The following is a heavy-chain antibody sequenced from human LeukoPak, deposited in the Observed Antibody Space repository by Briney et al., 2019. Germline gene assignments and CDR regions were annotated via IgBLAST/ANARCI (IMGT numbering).Heavy chain of an antibody. CDR2: ISAYNGNT. D-gene: IGHD3-3*01. V-gene: IGHV1-18*01. CDR1: GYTFTNFG. J-gene: IGHJ5*02. Sequence: GASVKVSCKASGYTFTNFGITWVRQAPGQGLEWLGWISAYNGNTNYAQKLQGRVTITTDTSTSTAYMELRSLRSDDTAVYYCARVPVEFGVALTWFGPWGQGTLVTVSS. CDR3: ARVPVEFGVALTWFGP.